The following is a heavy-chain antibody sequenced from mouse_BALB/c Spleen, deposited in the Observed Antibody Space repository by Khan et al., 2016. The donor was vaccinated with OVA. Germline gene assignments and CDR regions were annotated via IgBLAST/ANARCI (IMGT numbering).Heavy chain of an antibody. CDR2: INPSTGYT. CDR1: GYTFTSYW. CDR3: PTLDNSSASHTS. Sequence: QVQLKQSGAELAKPGASVKMSCKASGYTFTSYWMHWVKQRPGQGLEWIGYINPSTGYTEYNQKFKDKATLTADKSSSTAYMQLSSLTSEDSAVXYYPTLDNSSASHTSWGQGTLVTVSA. D-gene: IGHD2-12*01. J-gene: IGHJ3*01. V-gene: IGHV1-7*01.